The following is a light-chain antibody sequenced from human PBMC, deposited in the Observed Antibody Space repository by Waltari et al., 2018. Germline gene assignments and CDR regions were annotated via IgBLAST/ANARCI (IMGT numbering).Light chain of an antibody. CDR3: QQRFALFT. J-gene: IGKJ3*01. Sequence: EIVLTQSPATLSLSPGERATLSCRASQYVSTYLAWYQQKPGQAPRRRIYDASNRATGIPARFSGSGSGTDFTLTISSLEPEDFAVYYCQQRFALFTFGPGTKVDIK. CDR2: DAS. V-gene: IGKV3-11*01. CDR1: QYVSTY.